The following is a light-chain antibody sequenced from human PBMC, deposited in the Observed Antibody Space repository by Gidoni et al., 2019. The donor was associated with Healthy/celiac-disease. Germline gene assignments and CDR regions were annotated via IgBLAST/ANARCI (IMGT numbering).Light chain of an antibody. CDR2: GAS. J-gene: IGKJ1*01. CDR3: QQYGSSPRT. Sequence: SQSVSSSYLAWYQQKPGQAPRLLIYGASSRATGIPDRFSGSGSGTDFTLTISRLEPEDFAVYYCQQYGSSPRTFGQXTKVEIK. CDR1: QSVSSSY. V-gene: IGKV3-20*01.